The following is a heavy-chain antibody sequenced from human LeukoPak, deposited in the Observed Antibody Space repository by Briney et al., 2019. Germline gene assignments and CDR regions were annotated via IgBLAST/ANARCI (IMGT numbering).Heavy chain of an antibody. CDR1: GYSFISYW. J-gene: IGHJ4*02. D-gene: IGHD5-18*01. V-gene: IGHV5-51*01. Sequence: GESLKISCKDSGYSFISYWIGWVRQMPGKGLEWMGIIYPGDSDTRYSPSFQGQVTISADKSINTAYLQWSSLKASDTAMYYCARQDTAMVSDYWGQGTLVTVSS. CDR2: IYPGDSDT. CDR3: ARQDTAMVSDY.